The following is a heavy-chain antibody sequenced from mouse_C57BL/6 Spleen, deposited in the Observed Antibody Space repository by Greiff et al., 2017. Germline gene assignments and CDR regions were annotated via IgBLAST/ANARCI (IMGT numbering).Heavy chain of an antibody. Sequence: EVQLRESGPGLAKPSPTLSLTCSVTGYSITSDYWNWIRKFPGNKLEYMGYISYCGSTYYNPSLKNRITITRDTSMHQYYLQLNSATTEDTATYYCASGYYPAWFAYWGPGTLVTVSA. J-gene: IGHJ3*01. CDR2: ISYCGST. CDR1: GYSITSDY. V-gene: IGHV3-8*01. D-gene: IGHD2-3*01. CDR3: ASGYYPAWFAY.